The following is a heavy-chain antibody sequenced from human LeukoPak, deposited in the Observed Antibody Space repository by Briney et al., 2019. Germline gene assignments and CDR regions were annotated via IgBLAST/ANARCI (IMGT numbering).Heavy chain of an antibody. Sequence: ASVKVSCKASGYTFTSYGISWVRQAPGQGLEWMGWISAYNGNTNYAQKLQGRVTMTTDTSTSTAYMELRSLRSDDTAVYYCARSSLPRDPYNWLDPWGQGTLVTVSS. V-gene: IGHV1-18*01. J-gene: IGHJ5*02. CDR2: ISAYNGNT. CDR1: GYTFTSYG. CDR3: ARSSLPRDPYNWLDP.